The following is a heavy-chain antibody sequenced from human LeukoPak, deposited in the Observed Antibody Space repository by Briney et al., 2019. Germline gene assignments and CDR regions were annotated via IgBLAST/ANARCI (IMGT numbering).Heavy chain of an antibody. Sequence: ASVKVSCKASGYTLTSYAMHWVRQAPGQRLEWMGWINAGNGNTKYSQKFQGRVTITRDTSASTAYMELSSLRSEDTAVYYCARPYDILTGYPLLGFDPWGQGTLVTISS. V-gene: IGHV1-3*01. CDR1: GYTLTSYA. D-gene: IGHD3-9*01. CDR3: ARPYDILTGYPLLGFDP. J-gene: IGHJ5*02. CDR2: INAGNGNT.